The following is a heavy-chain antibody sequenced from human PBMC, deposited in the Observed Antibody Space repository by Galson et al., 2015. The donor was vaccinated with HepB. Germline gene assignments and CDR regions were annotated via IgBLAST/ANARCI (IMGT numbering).Heavy chain of an antibody. CDR3: ARYNARAFDV. Sequence: SVKVSCKASGYTFNNGVIHWVRQAPGQSPEWMGWINIGYGYTNSSEKFQGRVTINRDTSATTAYMELSSLTSEDTALYYCARYNARAFDVWGQGTKVIVSS. J-gene: IGHJ3*01. D-gene: IGHD2-2*02. CDR2: INIGYGYT. V-gene: IGHV1-3*04. CDR1: GYTFNNGV.